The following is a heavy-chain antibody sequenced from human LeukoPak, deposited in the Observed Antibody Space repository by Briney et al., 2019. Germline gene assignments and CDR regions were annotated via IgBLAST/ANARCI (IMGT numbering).Heavy chain of an antibody. D-gene: IGHD6-19*01. Sequence: GGSLRLSCTASGSTFSTYDMNWVRQAPGKGLEWASAITVSGDTTYYADSVKGRFIISRDNSKNTLYLQMNSLRAEDTAVYYCAQGYSSGWFPYWGQGTLVTVSS. CDR3: AQGYSSGWFPY. CDR2: ITVSGDTT. J-gene: IGHJ4*02. V-gene: IGHV3-23*01. CDR1: GSTFSTYD.